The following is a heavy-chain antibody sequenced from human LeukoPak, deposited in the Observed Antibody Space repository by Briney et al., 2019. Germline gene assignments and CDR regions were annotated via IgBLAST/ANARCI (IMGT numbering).Heavy chain of an antibody. D-gene: IGHD5-18*01. V-gene: IGHV4-39*01. CDR2: IYYTGST. CDR3: ASGYSSAP. CDR1: GGTISSYY. J-gene: IGHJ5*02. Sequence: SETLSLTCTVSGGTISSYYWGWIRQPPGKGLEWIGSIYYTGSTFYNPSLKSRVTISVDTSKNQFSLKLSSVTATDTAVYYCASGYSSAPWGQGTLVTVSS.